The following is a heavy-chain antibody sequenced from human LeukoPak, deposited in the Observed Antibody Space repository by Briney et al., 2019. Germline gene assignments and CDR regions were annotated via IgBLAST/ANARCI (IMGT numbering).Heavy chain of an antibody. CDR2: ISGSGSTI. Sequence: GGSLRLSCAASGFTLSDYYMSWIRQAPGKGLEWVSYISGSGSTIYYADSVKGRLTISRDNAKNSLYLQMNSLRAEDTAVYYCARDRRRITMIVVVPDAFDIWGQGTMVTVSS. CDR1: GFTLSDYY. V-gene: IGHV3-11*01. D-gene: IGHD3-22*01. CDR3: ARDRRRITMIVVVPDAFDI. J-gene: IGHJ3*02.